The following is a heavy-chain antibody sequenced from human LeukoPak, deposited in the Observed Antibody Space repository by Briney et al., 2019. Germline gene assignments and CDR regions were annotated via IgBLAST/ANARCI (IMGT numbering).Heavy chain of an antibody. CDR1: GGSISSYY. CDR3: ARVRALSSYDSSGDFYYFDY. CDR2: TYYIGST. J-gene: IGHJ4*02. D-gene: IGHD3-22*01. V-gene: IGHV4-59*01. Sequence: APQTLSPTCTLSGGSISSYYCGWLRHPPGEGLEWNGYTYYIGSTDDTTYLKSRVTRSIITSNIQFSLKLSAVTAADTAVYYCARVRALSSYDSSGDFYYFDYWGQGTLVTVSS.